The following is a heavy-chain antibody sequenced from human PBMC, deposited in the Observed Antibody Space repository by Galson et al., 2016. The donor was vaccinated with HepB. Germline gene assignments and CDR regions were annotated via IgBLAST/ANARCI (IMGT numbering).Heavy chain of an antibody. V-gene: IGHV3-48*03. Sequence: SLRLSCAGSRFTFSSYGFNWVRQAPGKGLEWVSYISGGGSVIYYADSLKGRFNISRDNAKNLLYLQTNSLRDEDTAVYYCARGRGSGRVPIDAWGQGTTVTVSS. CDR2: ISGGGSVI. J-gene: IGHJ6*02. D-gene: IGHD3-10*01. CDR1: RFTFSSYG. CDR3: ARGRGSGRVPIDA.